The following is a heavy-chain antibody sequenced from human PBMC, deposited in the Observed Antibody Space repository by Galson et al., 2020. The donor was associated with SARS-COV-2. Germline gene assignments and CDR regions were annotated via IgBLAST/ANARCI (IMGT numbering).Heavy chain of an antibody. CDR3: ARERSGWSPGRYFDY. V-gene: IGHV4-34*01. D-gene: IGHD6-19*01. CDR1: GGSFSGYY. Sequence: ETSETLSLTCAVYGGSFSGYYWSWIRQPPGKGLEWIGEINHSGSTNYNPSLKSRVTISVDTSKNQFSLKLSSVTAADTAVYYCARERSGWSPGRYFDYWGQGTLVTVSS. J-gene: IGHJ4*02. CDR2: INHSGST.